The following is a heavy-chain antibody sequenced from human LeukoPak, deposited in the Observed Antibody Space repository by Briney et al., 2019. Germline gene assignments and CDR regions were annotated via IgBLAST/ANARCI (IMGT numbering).Heavy chain of an antibody. V-gene: IGHV3-23*01. CDR3: AKDYYDSSGYYGSLDAFDI. J-gene: IGHJ3*02. Sequence: PGGSLRLSCAASGFTVSSNYMSWVRQAPGKGLEWVSAISGSGGSTYYADSVKGRFTISRDNSKNTLYLQMNSMRAEDTAVYYCAKDYYDSSGYYGSLDAFDIWGQGTMVTVSS. CDR2: ISGSGGST. D-gene: IGHD3-22*01. CDR1: GFTVSSNY.